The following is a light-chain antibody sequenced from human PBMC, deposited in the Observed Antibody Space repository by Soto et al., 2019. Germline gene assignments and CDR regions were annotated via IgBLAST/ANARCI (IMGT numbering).Light chain of an antibody. CDR1: QSVSSN. CDR2: GAS. J-gene: IGKJ4*01. CDR3: QQYTNWPLT. Sequence: EIVMTQSPATLSVSPGEGATLSCRASQSVSSNLAWYQQKPGQAPRLLIYGASTRATGIAARSSASGSGTEFTLTVSSLQSEDFAVYYCQQYTNWPLTFGGGTKVEIK. V-gene: IGKV3-15*01.